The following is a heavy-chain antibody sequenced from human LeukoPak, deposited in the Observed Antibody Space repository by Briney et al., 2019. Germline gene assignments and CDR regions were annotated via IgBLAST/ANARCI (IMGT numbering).Heavy chain of an antibody. V-gene: IGHV3-33*01. D-gene: IGHD7-27*01. J-gene: IGHJ4*02. CDR3: ARDRNWGSAAHHFDL. CDR2: IWYDGSNK. CDR1: GFTFRNYG. Sequence: GGSLRLSCAESGFTFRNYGMHWVRQAPGKGLEWVAVIWYDGSNKIYADAVKGRFTFSRDNSKNMLYLQMNSLRAEDTAVYYCARDRNWGSAAHHFDLWGQGTLVSVSS.